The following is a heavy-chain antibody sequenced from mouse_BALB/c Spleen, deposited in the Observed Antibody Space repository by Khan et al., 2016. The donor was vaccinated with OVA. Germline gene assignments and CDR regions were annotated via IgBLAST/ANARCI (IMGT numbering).Heavy chain of an antibody. CDR1: GYTFTNYW. V-gene: IGHV1S81*02. CDR3: ARNAYYGNYFDS. J-gene: IGHJ2*01. Sequence: VQLQQSGAELVNPGTSVKLSCKASGYTFTNYWVHWVRQRPGQGLEWIGEIYPGDGHTIYNEKFKNKPSLPVDRSSSTAYMQLRSLTAEDSAVYYCARNAYYGNYFDSWGQGTTLTVSS. D-gene: IGHD2-10*01. CDR2: IYPGDGHT.